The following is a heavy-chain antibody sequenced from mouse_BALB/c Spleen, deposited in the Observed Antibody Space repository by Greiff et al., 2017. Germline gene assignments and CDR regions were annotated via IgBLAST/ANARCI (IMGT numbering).Heavy chain of an antibody. J-gene: IGHJ2*01. CDR2: ISYSGSP. CDR1: GYSIPSDYA. V-gene: IGHV3-2*02. CDR3: AGRDYAWFAE. D-gene: IGHD2-4*01. Sequence: EVQVVESGPGLVKPSQSLSLTCTVTGYSIPSDYAWNWIRQFPGNQLEWMGFISYSGSPSYNPSLKSRISITRDTAKNQFFLQLNSVTTEDTATCYGAGRDYAWFAEGGQGTTLTVSA.